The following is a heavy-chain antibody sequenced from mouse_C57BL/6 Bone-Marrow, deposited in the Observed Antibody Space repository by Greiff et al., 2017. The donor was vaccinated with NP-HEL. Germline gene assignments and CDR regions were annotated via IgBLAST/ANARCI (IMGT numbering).Heavy chain of an antibody. Sequence: QVQLQQPGAELVKPGASVKLSCKASGYTFTSYWMQWVKQRPGQGLEWIGEIDPSDSYTNYNQKFKGKATLTVDTSSSTAYMQLSSLTSEDSAVYYCARSGLLHLYYFDYWGQGTTLTVSS. D-gene: IGHD2-3*01. J-gene: IGHJ2*01. V-gene: IGHV1-50*01. CDR2: IDPSDSYT. CDR1: GYTFTSYW. CDR3: ARSGLLHLYYFDY.